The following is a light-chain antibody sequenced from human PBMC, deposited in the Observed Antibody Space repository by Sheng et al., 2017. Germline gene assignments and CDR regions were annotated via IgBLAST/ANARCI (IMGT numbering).Light chain of an antibody. V-gene: IGKV3-15*01. CDR1: QSINNN. Sequence: ETVMTQSPGTLSVSPGERATLSCRASQSINNNLAWFQQKPGQAPRLLIYGASTRATGIPARFSGSGSGTEFTLTISSLQSEDFAVYYCQQYKNWPPGTFG. J-gene: IGKJ1*01. CDR2: GAS. CDR3: QQYKNWPPGT.